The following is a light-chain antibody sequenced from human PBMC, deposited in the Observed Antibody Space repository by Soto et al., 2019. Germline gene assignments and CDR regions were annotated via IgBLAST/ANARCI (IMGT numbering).Light chain of an antibody. J-gene: IGKJ1*01. Sequence: EIVLTQSPGTLSLSPGERATLSCRASQSVSSSYLAGYQQKPGQAPRLLIYGASSRATGIPDRFSGSGSGTDFTLTISRLEPEDFAVYYCQQYGSSPPWTFGQRTKVEIK. CDR1: QSVSSSY. CDR3: QQYGSSPPWT. CDR2: GAS. V-gene: IGKV3-20*01.